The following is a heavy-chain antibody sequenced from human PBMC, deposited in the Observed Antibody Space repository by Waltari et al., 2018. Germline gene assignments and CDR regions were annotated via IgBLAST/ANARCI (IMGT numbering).Heavy chain of an antibody. CDR2: INPDGRQK. V-gene: IGHV3-7*01. D-gene: IGHD3-10*01. Sequence: EVQLVESGGGLVQPGGSLRLSCAASGFTFNTYWMKWIRQAPGKGLEGVANINPDGRQKVYVDSGKGRFTVSRDNAQNSLYLQMNNLRAEDTAVYYCTTLARGESGDYWGQGTLVTVSS. CDR1: GFTFNTYW. CDR3: TTLARGESGDY. J-gene: IGHJ4*02.